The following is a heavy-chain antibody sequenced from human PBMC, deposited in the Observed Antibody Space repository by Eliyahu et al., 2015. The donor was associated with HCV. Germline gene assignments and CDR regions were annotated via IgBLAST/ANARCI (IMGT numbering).Heavy chain of an antibody. V-gene: IGHV3-74*01. CDR3: ARDGYDFWSGGSGCMDV. CDR2: IXSDGSST. J-gene: IGHJ6*02. CDR1: GFTFSSYX. Sequence: EVQLVESGGGLVQPGGSXRLSCAASGFTFSSYXMHWVRQAPGXGLVWVXXIXSDGSSTSYADSVKGRFTISRDNAKNTLYLQMNSLRAEDTAVYYCARDGYDFWSGGSGCMDVWGQGTTVTVSS. D-gene: IGHD3-3*01.